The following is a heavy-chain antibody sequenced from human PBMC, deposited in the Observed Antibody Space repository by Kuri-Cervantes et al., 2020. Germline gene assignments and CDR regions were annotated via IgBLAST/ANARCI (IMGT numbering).Heavy chain of an antibody. Sequence: GGSLRLSCAASGLTVSSNYMSWVRQAPGKGLEWVSVIYSGGSTYYADSVKGRFTISRDNSKNTLYLQMNSLRAEDTAVYYCAKDKIDYYYGMDVWGQGTTVTVSS. CDR2: IYSGGST. V-gene: IGHV3-53*01. D-gene: IGHD3-22*01. J-gene: IGHJ6*02. CDR3: AKDKIDYYYGMDV. CDR1: GLTVSSNY.